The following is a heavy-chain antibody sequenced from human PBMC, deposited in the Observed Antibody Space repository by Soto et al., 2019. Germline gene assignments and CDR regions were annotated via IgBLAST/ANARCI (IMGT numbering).Heavy chain of an antibody. Sequence: SETLSLTCNVSGGSVSSGSYYWSRIRQPPGKGLEWIGYIYYTGNPDYNPSLESRVTISKDTSRNQFSLKLSSVTAADTAVYYCARGSGGYYGSGTWFDHWGQGTLVTVSS. D-gene: IGHD3-10*01. CDR1: GGSVSSGSYY. V-gene: IGHV4-61*01. J-gene: IGHJ5*02. CDR3: ARGSGGYYGSGTWFDH. CDR2: IYYTGNP.